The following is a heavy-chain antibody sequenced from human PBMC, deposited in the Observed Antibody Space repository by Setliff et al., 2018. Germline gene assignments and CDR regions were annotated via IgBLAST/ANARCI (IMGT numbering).Heavy chain of an antibody. Sequence: GASVKVSCKASGGTFSSYAISWVRQAPGQRLEWMGWINAGNGNTKYSQKFQGRVTITRDTSASTAYMELRSLRSDDTAVYYCARDWRGHSGSYLYWGQGTLVTVSS. CDR3: ARDWRGHSGSYLY. CDR2: INAGNGNT. J-gene: IGHJ4*02. V-gene: IGHV1-3*01. D-gene: IGHD1-26*01. CDR1: GGTFSSYA.